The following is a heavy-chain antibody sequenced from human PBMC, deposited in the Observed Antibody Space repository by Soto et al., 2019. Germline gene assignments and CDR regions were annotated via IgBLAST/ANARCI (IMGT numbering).Heavy chain of an antibody. Sequence: PXETLSLTCTFSVGSISSGDYYCSWIRQPPGKGLEWIGYIYYSGSTYYNPSLKSRVTISVDTSKNQFSLKLSSVTAADTAVYYCATGNEGAPGVYGMEVWGPGTTDNVSS. V-gene: IGHV4-30-4*01. CDR3: ATGNEGAPGVYGMEV. CDR1: VGSISSGDYY. CDR2: IYYSGST. D-gene: IGHD3-10*01. J-gene: IGHJ6*01.